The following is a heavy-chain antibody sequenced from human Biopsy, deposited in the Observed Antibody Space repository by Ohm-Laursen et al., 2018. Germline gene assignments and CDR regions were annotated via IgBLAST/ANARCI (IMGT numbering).Heavy chain of an antibody. D-gene: IGHD3-22*01. CDR1: DDSISSYY. V-gene: IGHV4-59*01. CDR2: VSYTGST. CDR3: ARDRGFYSDRTVPGYFDL. Sequence: SETLSLTCTVSDDSISSYYWSWIRQPPGKGLEWIGYVSYTGSTDYNPSLQSRVTISVDTSKNHFSLRLRSVTPADAAMYYCARDRGFYSDRTVPGYFDLWGRGTLVTVSS. J-gene: IGHJ2*01.